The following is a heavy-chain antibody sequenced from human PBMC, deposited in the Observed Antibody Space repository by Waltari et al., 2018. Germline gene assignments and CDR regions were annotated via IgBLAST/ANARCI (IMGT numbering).Heavy chain of an antibody. Sequence: EVQLVESGGGLVQLGGSLRLSCAASGFTFSSYEMNWVRQAPGKGLEWVSYISSSGSTIYYADSVKSRFTISRDNAKNSLSLQMNSLRAEETAVYYCATTGYSSGWFDYWGQGTLVTVSS. CDR2: ISSSGSTI. V-gene: IGHV3-48*03. CDR3: ATTGYSSGWFDY. CDR1: GFTFSSYE. J-gene: IGHJ4*02. D-gene: IGHD6-19*01.